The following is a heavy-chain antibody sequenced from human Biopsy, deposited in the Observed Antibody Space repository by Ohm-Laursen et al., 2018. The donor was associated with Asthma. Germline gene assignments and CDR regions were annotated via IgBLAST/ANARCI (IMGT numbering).Heavy chain of an antibody. V-gene: IGHV3-23*01. J-gene: IGHJ5*02. D-gene: IGHD3-10*01. CDR2: ITGSGGFT. CDR1: GFTFSNYA. CDR3: ARDRPITMVRGVIITFDP. Sequence: GSLRLSCSASGFTFSNYAMSWVRQAPGKGLEWVSSITGSGGFTYYADSVKGRFTISRDNAKNSLYLQMNSLRAEDTAVYYCARDRPITMVRGVIITFDPWGQGTLVTVSS.